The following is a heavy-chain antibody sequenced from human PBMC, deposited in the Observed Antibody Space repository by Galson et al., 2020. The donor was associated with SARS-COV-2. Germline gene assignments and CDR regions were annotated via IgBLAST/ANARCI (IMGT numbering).Heavy chain of an antibody. J-gene: IGHJ4*02. CDR2: IYYSGST. CDR3: ARVETPHYYDSSGIDY. V-gene: IGHV4-31*03. Sequence: ETSETLSLTCTVSGGSISSGGYYWSWIRQHPGKDLEWIGYIYYSGSTYYNPSLKSRVTISVDTSKNQFSLKLSSVTAADTAVYYCARVETPHYYDSSGIDYWGQGTLVTVSS. CDR1: GGSISSGGYY. D-gene: IGHD3-22*01.